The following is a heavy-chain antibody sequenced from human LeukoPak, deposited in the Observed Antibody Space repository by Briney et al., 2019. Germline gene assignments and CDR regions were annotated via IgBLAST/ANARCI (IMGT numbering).Heavy chain of an antibody. D-gene: IGHD3-22*01. CDR2: ISYDGSNK. CDR1: GFTFSSYA. V-gene: IGHV3-30*04. J-gene: IGHJ4*02. Sequence: GGSLRLSCAASGFTFSSYAMSWVRQAPGKGLEWVAVISYDGSNKYYADSVKGRFTISRDNSKNTLYLQMNSLRAEDTAVYYCAREGLYDSSGYYYFRLDYWGQGTLVTVSS. CDR3: AREGLYDSSGYYYFRLDY.